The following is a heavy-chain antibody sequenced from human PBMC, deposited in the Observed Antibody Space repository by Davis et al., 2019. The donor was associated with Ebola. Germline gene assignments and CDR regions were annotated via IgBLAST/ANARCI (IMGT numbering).Heavy chain of an antibody. J-gene: IGHJ4*02. V-gene: IGHV1-46*01. CDR2: INPSGGST. CDR3: ARAMYNWSRFDY. CDR1: GYTFTSYY. D-gene: IGHD1-1*01. Sequence: ASVKVSCKASGYTFTSYYMHWVRQAPGQGLEWMGIINPSGGSTSYAQKFQGRVTMTTDTSTSTAYMELRSLRSDDTAVYYCARAMYNWSRFDYWGRGTLVTVSS.